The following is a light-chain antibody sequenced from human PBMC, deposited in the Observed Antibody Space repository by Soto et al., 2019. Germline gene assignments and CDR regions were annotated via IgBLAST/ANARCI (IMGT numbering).Light chain of an antibody. J-gene: IGLJ1*01. V-gene: IGLV2-14*01. CDR3: SSYSTSFFYV. CDR2: GVT. CDR1: SSDVGAYNY. Sequence: QSVLTQAASVSGSPGQSITISCTGTSSDVGAYNYVSWYQQHPGEAPKLIIYGVTNRTSRVSYRFSGSKSDYTASLTISGLQAEDEADYYCSSYSTSFFYVFGTGTKVTVL.